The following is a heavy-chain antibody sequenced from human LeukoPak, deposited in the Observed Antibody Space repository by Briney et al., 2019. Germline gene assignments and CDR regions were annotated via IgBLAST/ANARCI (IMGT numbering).Heavy chain of an antibody. J-gene: IGHJ4*02. V-gene: IGHV1-69*13. CDR3: ALARPPPKPFDY. D-gene: IGHD2-21*01. CDR1: GGTFSSYA. Sequence: SVTVSCKASGGTFSSYAISWVRQAPGQGLEWMGGIIPIFGTANYAQKFQGRVTITADESTSTAYMELSSLRSEDTAVYYCALARPPPKPFDYWGQGTLVTVSS. CDR2: IIPIFGTA.